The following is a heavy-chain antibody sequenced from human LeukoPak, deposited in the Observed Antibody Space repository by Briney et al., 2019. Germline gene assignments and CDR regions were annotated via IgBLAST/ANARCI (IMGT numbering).Heavy chain of an antibody. Sequence: GGSLRLSCAASGFTFSDYYMSWIRQAPGKGLEWVSYISSSSSYTNYADSVKGRFTISRGNAKNSLYLQMNSLRAEDTAVYYCARTPYIVVVPAARGVDVWGQGTTVTVSS. CDR3: ARTPYIVVVPAARGVDV. CDR1: GFTFSDYY. J-gene: IGHJ6*02. D-gene: IGHD2-2*01. CDR2: ISSSSSYT. V-gene: IGHV3-11*03.